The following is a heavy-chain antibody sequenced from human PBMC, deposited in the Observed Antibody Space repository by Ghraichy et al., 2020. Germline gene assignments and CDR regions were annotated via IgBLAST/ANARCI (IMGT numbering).Heavy chain of an antibody. V-gene: IGHV4-34*01. D-gene: IGHD6-13*01. CDR2: INPSGDT. Sequence: SETLSLTSAVYGGSFNDYYWTWIRQPPGKGLEWIGEINPSGDTNYNPSLKSRITISADTSKNQFFLNLTSVTAADTAMYYCARGSLRIAGRGVRGAFEVWGRGTMVSVSS. CDR3: ARGSLRIAGRGVRGAFEV. CDR1: GGSFNDYY. J-gene: IGHJ3*01.